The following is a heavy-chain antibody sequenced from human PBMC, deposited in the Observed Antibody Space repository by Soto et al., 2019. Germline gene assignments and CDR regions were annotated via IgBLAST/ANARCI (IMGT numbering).Heavy chain of an antibody. CDR1: GGSITRRSSY. V-gene: IGHV4-39*01. D-gene: IGHD3-10*01. CDR2: FYDGNT. Sequence: PSETLSLTCIVSGGSITRRSSYWAWIRQPPGKGLEWVGTFYDGNTYHNPSLRSRITIAVDTSKNQFSLKLNSVAAADTAFYYCATTRGLAVGGSFDYWGQGRLVTSPQ. J-gene: IGHJ4*02. CDR3: ATTRGLAVGGSFDY.